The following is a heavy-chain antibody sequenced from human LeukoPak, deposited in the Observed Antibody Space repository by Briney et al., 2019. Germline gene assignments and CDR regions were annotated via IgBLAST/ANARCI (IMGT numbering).Heavy chain of an antibody. J-gene: IGHJ6*02. Sequence: ASVKVSCKASGYTFTSYGISWVRQAPGQGLEWMGWISAYNGNTNYAQKLQGRVTMTTDTSTSTAYMELRSLRSDDTAVYYCAREGITTTMVRGVIIEYYYYGMDAWGQGTTVTVSS. CDR3: AREGITTTMVRGVIIEYYYYGMDA. D-gene: IGHD3-10*01. CDR1: GYTFTSYG. V-gene: IGHV1-18*01. CDR2: ISAYNGNT.